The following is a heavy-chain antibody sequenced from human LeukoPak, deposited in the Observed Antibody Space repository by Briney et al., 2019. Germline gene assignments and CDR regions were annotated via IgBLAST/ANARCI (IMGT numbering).Heavy chain of an antibody. CDR1: GYTLTELP. V-gene: IGHV1-24*01. J-gene: IGHJ5*02. CDR3: ATVITISRFDP. Sequence: ASVKVSCKVSGYTLTELPMHWVRQAPGKGLEWMGGFDPEDGKTIYAQKFQGRVTMTEDTSTDTAYMELSSLRSEDTAMYYCATVITISRFDPWGQGTLVTVSS. CDR2: FDPEDGKT. D-gene: IGHD3-3*01.